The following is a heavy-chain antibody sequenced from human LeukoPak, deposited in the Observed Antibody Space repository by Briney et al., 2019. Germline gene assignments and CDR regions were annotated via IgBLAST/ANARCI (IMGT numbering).Heavy chain of an antibody. V-gene: IGHV4-4*07. CDR2: IYTSGST. CDR1: GGSTSSYY. CDR3: ARDGRPGVWGSYRTFDY. D-gene: IGHD3-16*02. J-gene: IGHJ4*02. Sequence: SETLSLTCTVSGGSTSSYYWSWIRQPAGKGLEWIGRIYTSGSTNYNPSLKSRVTMSVDTSKNQFSLKLSSVTAADTAVYYCARDGRPGVWGSYRTFDYWGQGTLVTVSS.